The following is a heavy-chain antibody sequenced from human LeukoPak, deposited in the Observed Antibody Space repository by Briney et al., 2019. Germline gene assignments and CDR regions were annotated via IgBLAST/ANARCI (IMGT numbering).Heavy chain of an antibody. D-gene: IGHD3-16*02. Sequence: GGSLRLSCAGSGFTFSSYALHWVRQAPGKGLEWVAVVSSDGSSKYYADSVQGRFTISRDNSKNTVYLQMNSLRAEDTAVYYCARPYDYVWGSYRSTSTNTFDYWGQGTLVTVSS. CDR1: GFTFSSYA. V-gene: IGHV3-30*01. J-gene: IGHJ4*02. CDR2: VSSDGSSK. CDR3: ARPYDYVWGSYRSTSTNTFDY.